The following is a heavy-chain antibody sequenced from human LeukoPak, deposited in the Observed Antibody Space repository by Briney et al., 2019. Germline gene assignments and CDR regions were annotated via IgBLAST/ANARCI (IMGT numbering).Heavy chain of an antibody. J-gene: IGHJ5*02. CDR2: IYSSGSP. CDR1: GGSISSYY. Sequence: SETLSLTCTVSGGSISSYYSNWVRQPPRKGLEWIVFIYSSGSPAYKPSLRTGVTISLATSKFQFSLRLNSVTAADTAVYYCARADPNSSGYFYRFNWFDPWGQGTLVTVSS. D-gene: IGHD2/OR15-2a*01. CDR3: ARADPNSSGYFYRFNWFDP. V-gene: IGHV4-59*01.